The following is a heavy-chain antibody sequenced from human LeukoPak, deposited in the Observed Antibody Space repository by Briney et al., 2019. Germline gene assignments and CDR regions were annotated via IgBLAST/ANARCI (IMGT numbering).Heavy chain of an antibody. CDR3: ARDGPSVFDY. CDR2: INAQSGAP. CDR1: GYTFTDYF. Sequence: ASVKVSCKASGYTFTDYFMHWVRQAPGQGLEWMGWINAQSGAPRYAQIFEGRVTITRDTSIGTVYMQVSRLTSDDTAIYYCARDGPSVFDYWGQGTLVTVSS. V-gene: IGHV1-2*02. J-gene: IGHJ4*02. D-gene: IGHD3-10*01.